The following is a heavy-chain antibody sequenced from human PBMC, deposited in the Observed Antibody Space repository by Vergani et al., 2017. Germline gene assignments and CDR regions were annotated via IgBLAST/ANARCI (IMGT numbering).Heavy chain of an antibody. V-gene: IGHV3-7*03. CDR3: ARDLGFGELQH. Sequence: EVQLVESGGGLVQPGGSLRLSCAASGFTFSSYWMSWVRQAPGKGLEWVANIKLDGSEKYYVDSVKGRFTISRDNAKNSLYLQMNSLRAEDTAVYYCARDLGFGELQHWGQGTLVTVSS. CDR2: IKLDGSEK. CDR1: GFTFSSYW. D-gene: IGHD3-10*01. J-gene: IGHJ4*02.